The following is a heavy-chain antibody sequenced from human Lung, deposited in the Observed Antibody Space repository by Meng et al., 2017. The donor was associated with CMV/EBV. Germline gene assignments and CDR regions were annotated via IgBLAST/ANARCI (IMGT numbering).Heavy chain of an antibody. D-gene: IGHD3-3*01. J-gene: IGHJ6*02. CDR1: GYTFTAYY. CDR3: ARCYAFWSGYYYQDQYYYYGTDV. V-gene: IGHV1-8*01. Sequence: SVXVSXXASGYTFTAYYINWVRQATGQGLEWMGWMNPNSGNTGYAQKFQGRVTMTRNTSISTAYMELSSLRSEDTAVYYCARCYAFWSGYYYQDQYYYYGTDVWGQGXTVTVSS. CDR2: MNPNSGNT.